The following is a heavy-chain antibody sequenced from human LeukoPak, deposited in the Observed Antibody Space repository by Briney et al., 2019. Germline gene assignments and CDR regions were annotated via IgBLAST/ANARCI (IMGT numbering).Heavy chain of an antibody. Sequence: ASVKVSCKASGYTFTSYYMHWVRQAPGQGLEWMGIINPSGGSTSYAQKFQGRVTMTRDTSTSTVYMELSSLRSEDTAVYYCERERPINTVFDYWGQGTLVTVSS. V-gene: IGHV1-46*01. CDR3: ERERPINTVFDY. CDR1: GYTFTSYY. J-gene: IGHJ4*02. CDR2: INPSGGST. D-gene: IGHD4-11*01.